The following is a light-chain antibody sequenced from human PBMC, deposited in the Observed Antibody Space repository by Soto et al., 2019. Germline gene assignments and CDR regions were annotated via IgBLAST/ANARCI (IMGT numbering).Light chain of an antibody. Sequence: QSALTQSASVSGSPGQSITFSCTGTSSDVGAYNHVSWYQQHPGKAPKLMIYDVINRPSGVSNRFSGSKSGNTASLTISGLQAEDEADYYCSSYTTSSTVLFGGGTKVTVL. V-gene: IGLV2-14*01. CDR1: SSDVGAYNH. J-gene: IGLJ2*01. CDR2: DVI. CDR3: SSYTTSSTVL.